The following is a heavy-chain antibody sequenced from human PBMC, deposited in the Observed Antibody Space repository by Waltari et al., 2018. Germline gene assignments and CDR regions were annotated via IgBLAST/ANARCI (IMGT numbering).Heavy chain of an antibody. V-gene: IGHV4-34*01. CDR1: GGSFSGYY. Sequence: QVQLQQWGAGLLKPSETLSLTCAVYGGSFSGYYWSWIRQPPGKGLEWIGEINHSGSTNYNPSLKSRVTISVDTSKNQFSLKLSSVTAADTAVYYCARPAADSYGRLFDYWGQGTLVTVSS. D-gene: IGHD5-18*01. CDR3: ARPAADSYGRLFDY. CDR2: INHSGST. J-gene: IGHJ4*02.